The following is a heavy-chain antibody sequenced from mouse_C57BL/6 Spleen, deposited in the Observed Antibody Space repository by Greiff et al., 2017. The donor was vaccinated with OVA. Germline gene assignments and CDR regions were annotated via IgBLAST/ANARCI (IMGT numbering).Heavy chain of an antibody. J-gene: IGHJ1*03. D-gene: IGHD2-5*01. Sequence: QVQLQQPGAELVMPGASVKLSCKASGYTFTSYWMHWVKQRPGQGLEWIGEIDPSDSYTNYNQKFKGKSTLTVDKSSSTAYMQLSSLTSEDSAVYYCARSYSKDWYFDVWGTGTTVTVSS. V-gene: IGHV1-69*01. CDR3: ARSYSKDWYFDV. CDR1: GYTFTSYW. CDR2: IDPSDSYT.